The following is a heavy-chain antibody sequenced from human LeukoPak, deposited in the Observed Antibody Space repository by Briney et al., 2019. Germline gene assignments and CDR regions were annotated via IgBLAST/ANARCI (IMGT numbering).Heavy chain of an antibody. CDR2: IYYSGST. Sequence: PSETLSLTCTVSGGSISSSSYYWGWIRQPPGKGLEWIGSIYYSGSTYYNPSLKSRVTISVDTSKNQLPLKLSSVTAADTAVYYCARHTPITIFGVVTPGYYGMDVWGQGTTVTVSS. CDR1: GGSISSSSYY. V-gene: IGHV4-39*01. D-gene: IGHD3-3*01. J-gene: IGHJ6*02. CDR3: ARHTPITIFGVVTPGYYGMDV.